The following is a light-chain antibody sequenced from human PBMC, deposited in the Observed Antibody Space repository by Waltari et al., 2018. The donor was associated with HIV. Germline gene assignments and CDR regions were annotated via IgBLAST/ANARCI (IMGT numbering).Light chain of an antibody. CDR1: NIGSNS. Sequence: SYVLTQPPSVSVAPGKTARITCGGNNIGSNSVHWYQQKPGQAPVLVIYDESDRPSGIPERFSGSNSGNTATLTISRVEAGDEADYYCQVWDSSSDHRVFGTGTKVTVL. V-gene: IGLV3-21*04. J-gene: IGLJ1*01. CDR2: DES. CDR3: QVWDSSSDHRV.